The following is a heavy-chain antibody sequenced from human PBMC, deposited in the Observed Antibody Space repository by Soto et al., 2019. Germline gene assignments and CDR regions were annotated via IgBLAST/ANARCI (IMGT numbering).Heavy chain of an antibody. V-gene: IGHV4-59*01. Sequence: KASETLSLTCTVSGGSISTYYWSWIRQPPGKGLEWIGYVYYTGHTHYNPSLKSRVTISVDTPKNQVSLHLTSVTAADTAVYYCAKEGFGRSQAYNWFDPWGQGTQVTVSS. CDR2: VYYTGHT. CDR3: AKEGFGRSQAYNWFDP. J-gene: IGHJ5*02. CDR1: GGSISTYY. D-gene: IGHD2-21*01.